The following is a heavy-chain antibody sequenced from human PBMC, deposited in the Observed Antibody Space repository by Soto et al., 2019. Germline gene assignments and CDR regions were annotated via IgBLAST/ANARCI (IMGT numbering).Heavy chain of an antibody. CDR1: SYTFTSYG. CDR2: ISAYNGNT. D-gene: IGHD3-10*01. CDR3: ARLGHYYGPEIGVFDI. J-gene: IGHJ3*02. Sequence: QVQLVQSGAEVKKPGASVKVSCKASSYTFTSYGISWVRQAPGQGLEWMGWISAYNGNTNYAQKLQGRVTITTDTSTSTAYMELRSLRSDDTAVYYCARLGHYYGPEIGVFDIWGQGTNVTVST. V-gene: IGHV1-18*01.